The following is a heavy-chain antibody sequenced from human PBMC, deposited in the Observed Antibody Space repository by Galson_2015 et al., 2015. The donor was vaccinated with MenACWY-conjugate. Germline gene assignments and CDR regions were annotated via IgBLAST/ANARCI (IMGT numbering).Heavy chain of an antibody. CDR3: AREGGNWNVQYFQQ. D-gene: IGHD1-20*01. CDR2: ISSVSDTI. CDR1: GFYFSNCF. Sequence: SLRLSCAASGFYFSNCFMSWVRQAPGKGLEWVSYISSVSDTIYYAASVKGRFTISRDNAKDSLYLQMNSLRDEDTAVYYCAREGGNWNVQYFQQWGQGTPVTVSS. V-gene: IGHV3-48*02. J-gene: IGHJ1*01.